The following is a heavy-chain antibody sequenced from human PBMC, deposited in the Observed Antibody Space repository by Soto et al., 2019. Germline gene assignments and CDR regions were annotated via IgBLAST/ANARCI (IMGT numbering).Heavy chain of an antibody. CDR2: IIPIFGTA. CDR1: GGTFSSYA. D-gene: IGHD2-2*02. Sequence: QVQLVQSGAEVKKPGSSVKVSCKASGGTFSSYAISWVRQAPGQGLEWMGGIIPIFGTANYAQKFQGRVTITADESTSTAYMELSSLRSEDTAVDYCARWGGYCSSTSCYTGDYYYYGMDVWGPGTTVTVSS. J-gene: IGHJ6*02. V-gene: IGHV1-69*01. CDR3: ARWGGYCSSTSCYTGDYYYYGMDV.